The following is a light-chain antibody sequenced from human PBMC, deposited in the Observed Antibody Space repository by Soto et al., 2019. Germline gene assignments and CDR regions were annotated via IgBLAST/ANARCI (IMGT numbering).Light chain of an antibody. J-gene: IGKJ1*01. CDR1: QSVSSN. V-gene: IGKV3-15*01. Sequence: EIVMTQSPATLSVSPGERATLSCRASQSVSSNLAWYQQKPGQAPRLLIYGPSTRATGIPARFSGSGSGTEFTLTISSLQSEDFAVYYWQQYNNWPLTFGQGTKVEIK. CDR3: QQYNNWPLT. CDR2: GPS.